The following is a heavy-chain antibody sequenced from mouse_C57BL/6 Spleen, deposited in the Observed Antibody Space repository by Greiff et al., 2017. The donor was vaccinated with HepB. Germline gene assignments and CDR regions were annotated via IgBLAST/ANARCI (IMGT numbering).Heavy chain of an antibody. CDR3: ARSGDYDGGFAY. CDR2: IHPNSGST. V-gene: IGHV1-64*01. CDR1: GYTFTSYW. J-gene: IGHJ3*01. D-gene: IGHD2-4*01. Sequence: VQLQQPGAELVKPGASVKLSCKASGYTFTSYWMHWVKQRPGQGLEWIGMIHPNSGSTNYNEKFKSKATLTVDKSSSTAYMQRSSLTSEDSAVYYCARSGDYDGGFAYWGQGTLVTVSA.